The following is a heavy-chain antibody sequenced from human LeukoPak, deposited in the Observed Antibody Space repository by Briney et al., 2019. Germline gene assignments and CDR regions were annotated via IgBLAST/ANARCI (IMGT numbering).Heavy chain of an antibody. CDR2: INHSGST. CDR1: GGSFSGYY. J-gene: IGHJ5*02. Sequence: PSETLSLTCAVYGGSFSGYYWSWIRQPPGKGPEWIGEINHSGSTNYNASLKSRVTISVDTSKNQFSLRLRSVTAADTAVYYCAPRGDIEHSYGYGKWFDPWGQGTRVTVSS. D-gene: IGHD5-18*01. V-gene: IGHV4-34*01. CDR3: APRGDIEHSYGYGKWFDP.